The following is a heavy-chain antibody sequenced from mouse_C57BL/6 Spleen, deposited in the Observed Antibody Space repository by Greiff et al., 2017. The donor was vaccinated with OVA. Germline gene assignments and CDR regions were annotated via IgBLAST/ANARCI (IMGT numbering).Heavy chain of an antibody. D-gene: IGHD3-2*02. Sequence: QVQLKESGTELVKPGASVKLSCKASGYTFTSYWMHWVKQRPGQGLEWIGNINPSNGGTNYNEKFKSKATLTVDKSSSTAYMQLSSLTSEDSAVYYCALDSSGYRFAYWGQGTLVTVSA. CDR2: INPSNGGT. CDR3: ALDSSGYRFAY. V-gene: IGHV1-53*01. J-gene: IGHJ3*01. CDR1: GYTFTSYW.